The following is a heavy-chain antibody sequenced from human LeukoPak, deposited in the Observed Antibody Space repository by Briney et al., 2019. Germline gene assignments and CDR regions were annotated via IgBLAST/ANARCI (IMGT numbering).Heavy chain of an antibody. CDR1: ALTFISYW. CDR2: INSDGSST. Sequence: PGGSLRLAFAASALTFISYWMPWGRPAPGKGLVWVSRINSDGSSTSYADSVKGRFTISRDNAKNTLYLQMNSLRAEDTAVYYCAYSGSYYGGIDYWGQGTLVTVSS. J-gene: IGHJ4*02. V-gene: IGHV3-74*01. CDR3: AYSGSYYGGIDY. D-gene: IGHD1-26*01.